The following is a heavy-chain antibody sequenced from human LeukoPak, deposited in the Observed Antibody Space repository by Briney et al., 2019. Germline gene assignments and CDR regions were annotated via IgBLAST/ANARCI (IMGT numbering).Heavy chain of an antibody. CDR1: GFTFSSYA. V-gene: IGHV3-7*01. J-gene: IGHJ4*02. Sequence: GGSLRLSCAASGFTFSSYAMSWVRQAPGKGPEGVANTKEDGSDNNYADFVRGRFTISRDNARNSLYLQMNSPSAEDTAVYYCARISGGNSYYFDYWGQGTLVTVSS. CDR2: TKEDGSDN. CDR3: ARISGGNSYYFDY. D-gene: IGHD4-23*01.